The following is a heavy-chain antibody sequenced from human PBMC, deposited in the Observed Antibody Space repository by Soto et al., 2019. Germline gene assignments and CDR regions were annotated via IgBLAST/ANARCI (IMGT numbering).Heavy chain of an antibody. V-gene: IGHV4-61*08. Sequence: SETLSLTCTVSGGSISSGGYYWSWIRQHPGKGLEWIGYIYYSGSTNYNPSLKSRVSISVDTSRNQFSLKLSSVTAADTAVYYCARARYYDSSGYYDSLVHFDYWGQGTLVTVSS. CDR2: IYYSGST. D-gene: IGHD3-22*01. CDR3: ARARYYDSSGYYDSLVHFDY. CDR1: GGSISSGGYY. J-gene: IGHJ4*02.